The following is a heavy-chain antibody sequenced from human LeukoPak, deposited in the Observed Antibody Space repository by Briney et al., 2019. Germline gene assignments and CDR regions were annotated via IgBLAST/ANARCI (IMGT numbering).Heavy chain of an antibody. D-gene: IGHD3-10*01. Sequence: PGGSLRLSCAASGFTFSSYGMHWVRQAPGRGLEWVALTWFDGSNKYYADSVKGRFTISRDNSKNTLYLQMSSLRAEDTAVYFCARGGGYYGSGIYSHFDYGGQGPLVTVSS. CDR2: TWFDGSNK. J-gene: IGHJ4*02. CDR1: GFTFSSYG. V-gene: IGHV3-33*01. CDR3: ARGGGYYGSGIYSHFDY.